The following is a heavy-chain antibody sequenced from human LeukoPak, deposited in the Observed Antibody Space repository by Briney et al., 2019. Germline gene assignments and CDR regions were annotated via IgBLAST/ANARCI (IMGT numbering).Heavy chain of an antibody. V-gene: IGHV3-30*18. CDR3: AKDRIVISFGDVSKH. CDR1: GFIFSGCG. CDR2: ISHDESTK. J-gene: IGHJ1*01. D-gene: IGHD3-10*01. Sequence: GGSLRLSCAASGFIFSGCGMHWVRQAPGKGLEWVALISHDESTKHYADSVKGRFTISRDNSKNMLYLQMNNLRVEDTAVYYCAKDRIVISFGDVSKHWGQGTLVTVSS.